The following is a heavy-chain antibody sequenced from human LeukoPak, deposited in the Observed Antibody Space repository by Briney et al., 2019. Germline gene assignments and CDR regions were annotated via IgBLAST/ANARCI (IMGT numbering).Heavy chain of an antibody. V-gene: IGHV4-59*01. CDR3: ASAAGKYLFDY. D-gene: IGHD6-13*01. CDR2: IYYSGST. Sequence: SETLSLTCAAYGGSSSGYYWSWIRQPPGKGLEWIGYIYYSGSTNYNPSLKSRVTISVDTSKNQFSLKLSSVTAADTTVYYCASAAGKYLFDYWGQGTLVTVSS. J-gene: IGHJ4*02. CDR1: GGSSSGYY.